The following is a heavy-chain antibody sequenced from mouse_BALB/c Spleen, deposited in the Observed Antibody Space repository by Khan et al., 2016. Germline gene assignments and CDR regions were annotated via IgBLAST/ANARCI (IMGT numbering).Heavy chain of an antibody. J-gene: IGHJ3*01. D-gene: IGHD2-13*01. Sequence: EVELVESGGGLVQPGGSRRLSCAASGFTFSSFGMHWVRQAPEKGLEWVAYISSGSSAIYYEDTVKGRFTISRDNPKNTLFQQMTSVRSEDKAMYYCARHYGDYERGWFAFWPQGTLVTVSA. CDR2: ISSGSSAI. CDR1: GFTFSSFG. CDR3: ARHYGDYERGWFAF. V-gene: IGHV5-17*02.